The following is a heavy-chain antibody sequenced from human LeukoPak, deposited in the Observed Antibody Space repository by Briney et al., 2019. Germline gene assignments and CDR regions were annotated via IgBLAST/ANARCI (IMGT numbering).Heavy chain of an antibody. D-gene: IGHD1-26*01. CDR1: GFTFSSYS. J-gene: IGHJ3*02. CDR2: ISSSSSYI. V-gene: IGHV3-21*01. Sequence: KTGGSLRLSCAASGFTFSSYSMNWVRQAPGKGLEWVSSISSSSSYIYYADSVKGRFTISRDNAKNSLYLQMNSLRAEDTAVYYCAESRHIVGAYDAFDIWGQGTMVTVSS. CDR3: AESRHIVGAYDAFDI.